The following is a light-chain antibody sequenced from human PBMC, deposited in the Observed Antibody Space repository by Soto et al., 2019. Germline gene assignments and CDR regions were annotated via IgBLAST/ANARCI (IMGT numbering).Light chain of an antibody. CDR3: QQSYSTPWT. V-gene: IGKV1-39*01. Sequence: DIQMTQSPSSLSAYIGDRVTITCRASQNIDSYLNWYQQKPGKAPKLLIYSMSTLQSGVPSGFSGSGSGTYFTLTISTLQPDDFATYFCQQSYSTPWTFGQGTKLEI. CDR1: QNIDSY. CDR2: SMS. J-gene: IGKJ2*01.